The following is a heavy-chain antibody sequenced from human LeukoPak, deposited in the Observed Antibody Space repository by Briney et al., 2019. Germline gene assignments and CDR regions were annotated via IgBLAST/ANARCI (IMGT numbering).Heavy chain of an antibody. CDR1: GSTFSSYS. D-gene: IGHD3-10*01. Sequence: GGSLRLSCAASGSTFSSYSMNWVRQAPGKGLEWVSYISSSSSTIYYADSVKGRFTISRDNAKNSLYLQMNSLRAEDTAVYYCARDRGNYGMDVWGQGTTVTVSS. J-gene: IGHJ6*02. V-gene: IGHV3-48*04. CDR2: ISSSSSTI. CDR3: ARDRGNYGMDV.